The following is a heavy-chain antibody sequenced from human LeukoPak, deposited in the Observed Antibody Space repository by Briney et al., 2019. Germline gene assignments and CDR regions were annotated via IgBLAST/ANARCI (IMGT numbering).Heavy chain of an antibody. D-gene: IGHD2-15*01. CDR2: INWNGGST. CDR1: GFTFDDYG. V-gene: IGHV3-20*04. J-gene: IGHJ3*02. CDR3: ARDQGYCSGGSCYNDAFDI. Sequence: GGSLRLSCAASGFTFDDYGMSWVRQAPGKGLEWVSGINWNGGSTGYADSVKGRFTISRDNAKNSLYLQMNSLRAEDTALYYCARDQGYCSGGSCYNDAFDIWGQGTMVTVSS.